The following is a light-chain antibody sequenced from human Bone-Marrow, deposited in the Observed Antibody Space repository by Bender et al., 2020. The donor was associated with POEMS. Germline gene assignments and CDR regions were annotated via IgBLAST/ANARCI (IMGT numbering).Light chain of an antibody. CDR3: CSYAGSSIWV. Sequence: SYVLTQPPSVSVAPGQTARITCGGNSFGGKSVHWYQQKPGQAPVLVVYDDRDRPSGIPERFSGSKSDNTASLTISGLQAEDEADFYCCSYAGSSIWVFGGGTKLTVL. CDR2: DDR. J-gene: IGLJ3*02. V-gene: IGLV3-21*02. CDR1: SFGGKS.